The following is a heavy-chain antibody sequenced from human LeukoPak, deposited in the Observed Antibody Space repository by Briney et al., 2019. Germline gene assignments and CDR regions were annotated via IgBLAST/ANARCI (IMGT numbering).Heavy chain of an antibody. Sequence: GRSLRLSCAASGFTFSSYGMHWVRQAPGKGLEWVAVIWYDGSNKYYADSVKGRFTISRDNSKNTLYLQMNSLRAEDTAVYYCARDRFLEWLSTSETFDHWGQGTLVTVSS. V-gene: IGHV3-33*01. CDR3: ARDRFLEWLSTSETFDH. CDR1: GFTFSSYG. D-gene: IGHD3-3*01. CDR2: IWYDGSNK. J-gene: IGHJ4*02.